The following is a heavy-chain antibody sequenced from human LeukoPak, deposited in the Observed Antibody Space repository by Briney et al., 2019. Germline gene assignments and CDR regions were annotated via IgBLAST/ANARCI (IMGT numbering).Heavy chain of an antibody. J-gene: IGHJ6*02. Sequence: PGGSLRLSCAASGFTFSSYEMNWVRQAPGKGLEWVSYISTSGTTIYYADSVKGRFTISRDNAKNSLYLQMNSLRAEDTAVYYCARDPWEDLHYYYGMDVWGQGTTVTVSS. CDR3: ARDPWEDLHYYYGMDV. V-gene: IGHV3-48*03. D-gene: IGHD1-26*01. CDR1: GFTFSSYE. CDR2: ISTSGTTI.